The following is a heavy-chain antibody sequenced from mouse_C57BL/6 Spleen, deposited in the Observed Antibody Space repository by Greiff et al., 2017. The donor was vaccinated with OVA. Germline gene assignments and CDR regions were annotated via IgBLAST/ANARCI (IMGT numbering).Heavy chain of an antibody. CDR1: GYSFTSYY. D-gene: IGHD2-1*01. CDR3: ARRGNWAMDY. Sequence: QVQLKESGPELVKPGASVKISCKASGYSFTSYYIHWVKQRPGQGLEWIGWIYPGSGNTEYNEKFKGKATLTADTSSSTAYMQLSSLTSEDSAVYYCARRGNWAMDYWGQGTSVTVSS. CDR2: IYPGSGNT. J-gene: IGHJ4*01. V-gene: IGHV1-66*01.